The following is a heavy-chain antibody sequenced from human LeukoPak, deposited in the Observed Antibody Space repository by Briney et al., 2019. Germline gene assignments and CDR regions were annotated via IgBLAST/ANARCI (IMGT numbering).Heavy chain of an antibody. CDR3: ARVPGIAATAYYYYAMDV. J-gene: IGHJ6*02. CDR1: GFTFSSYA. D-gene: IGHD6-13*01. V-gene: IGHV3-30-3*01. CDR2: LSYDGSNT. Sequence: GGSLRRSCAASGFTFSSYAMHWVRQAPGKGLEWVAVLSYDGSNTYHADSVKGRFTISRDNSKNTLYLQMNSLRPEDTAVYYCARVPGIAATAYYYYAMDVWGQGTTVTVSS.